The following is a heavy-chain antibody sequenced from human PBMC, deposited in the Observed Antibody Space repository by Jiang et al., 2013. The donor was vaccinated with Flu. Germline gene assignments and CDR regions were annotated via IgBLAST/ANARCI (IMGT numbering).Heavy chain of an antibody. D-gene: IGHD5-12*01. CDR3: ARFGAIVPTTHHSYYYGMDV. CDR1: GYTFTNHG. CDR2: ISAYTGNT. J-gene: IGHJ6*02. Sequence: GAEVKKPGASLKVSCKASGYTFTNHGITWVRRAPGQGLEWMGWISAYTGNTKYAQKLQGRVTMTTDTSANTAYMDLRSLRSDDTAVYYCARFGAIVPTTHHSYYYGMDVWGQGTTVTVS. V-gene: IGHV1-18*01.